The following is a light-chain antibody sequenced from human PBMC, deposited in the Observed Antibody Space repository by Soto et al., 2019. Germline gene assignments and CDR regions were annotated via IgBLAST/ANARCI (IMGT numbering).Light chain of an antibody. CDR1: QKLGSS. Sequence: EVVMTQSPATLSASPGERVTLSCRASQKLGSSLAWYQQRPGQAPRLLLYGGSTRATGSPARFSGSGSGTEFPVTISSLQSEDFAVYYCQQYNYWPPYTFGQGTNLEFK. V-gene: IGKV3-15*01. CDR2: GGS. J-gene: IGKJ2*01. CDR3: QQYNYWPPYT.